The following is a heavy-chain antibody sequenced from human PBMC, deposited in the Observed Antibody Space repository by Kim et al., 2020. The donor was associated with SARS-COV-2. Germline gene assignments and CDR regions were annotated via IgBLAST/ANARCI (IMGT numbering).Heavy chain of an antibody. V-gene: IGHV3-9*01. CDR2: ISWNSGRI. J-gene: IGHJ4*02. CDR1: GFTFDDYA. Sequence: GGSLRLSCAASGFTFDDYAMHWVRQAPGKGLEWVPGISWNSGRIGYADSVKGRFTISRDNAKNSLYLQMNSLRAEDTAFYYCAKDMANFYGSGSYGFDCWGQGTLVTVSS. CDR3: AKDMANFYGSGSYGFDC. D-gene: IGHD3-10*01.